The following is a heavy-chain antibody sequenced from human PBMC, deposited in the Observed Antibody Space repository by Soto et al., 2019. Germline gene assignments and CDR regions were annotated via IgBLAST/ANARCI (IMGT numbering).Heavy chain of an antibody. CDR2: IYPGDSDT. Sequence: GESLKISCKGSGYTFTDYWNGWVRQLPGKGLEWMGIIYPGDSDTRYSPSFQSQVTITADKSTSTAYLQWNTLKASGTSMYYCARHIRNFRYTYYAMDGWGQGTTVTVSS. J-gene: IGHJ6*02. CDR1: GYTFTDYW. D-gene: IGHD5-18*01. V-gene: IGHV5-51*01. CDR3: ARHIRNFRYTYYAMDG.